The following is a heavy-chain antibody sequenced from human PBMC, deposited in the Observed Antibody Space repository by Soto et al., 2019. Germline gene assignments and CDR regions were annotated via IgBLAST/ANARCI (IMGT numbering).Heavy chain of an antibody. Sequence: SETLSLTCTVSGGSISSGDYYWSWIRQPPGKGLEWIGYIYYSGSTYYNPSLKSRVTMSVDTSKNQFSLKLSSVTAADTAVYYCAREDLVGAIHWGQGTLVTVSS. CDR1: GGSISSGDYY. CDR3: AREDLVGAIH. CDR2: IYYSGST. J-gene: IGHJ4*02. V-gene: IGHV4-30-4*01. D-gene: IGHD1-26*01.